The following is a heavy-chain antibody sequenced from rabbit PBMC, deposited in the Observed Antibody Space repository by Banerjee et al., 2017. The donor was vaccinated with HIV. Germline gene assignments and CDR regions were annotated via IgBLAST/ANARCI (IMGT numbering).Heavy chain of an antibody. V-gene: IGHV1S40*01. CDR1: GFDLSSSFW. CDR3: TRGLVAGVLSL. Sequence: QSLEESGGDLVKPGASLTLTCTASGFDLSSSFWISWVRQAPGKGLEWIACIYPPAGAADYATWVHGRFTISLDNAQNTVSLQMTSLTAADTATYFCTRGLVAGVLSLWGQGTLVTVS. CDR2: IYPPAGAA. J-gene: IGHJ3*01. D-gene: IGHD4-1*01.